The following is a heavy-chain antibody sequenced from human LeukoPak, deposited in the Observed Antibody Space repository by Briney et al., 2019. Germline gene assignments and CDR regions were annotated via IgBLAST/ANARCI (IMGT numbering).Heavy chain of an antibody. CDR3: ARDLGFGEMVTNRGAFDI. J-gene: IGHJ3*02. CDR2: INPNSGHT. V-gene: IGHV1-2*02. Sequence: ASVKVSCKASGYTFTDYYMHWVRQAPGQGLGWMGWINPNSGHTNYAQKFQGRVAMTRDTSISTAYMELSRLRSDDTAVYYCARDLGFGEMVTNRGAFDIWGQGTMVTVSS. D-gene: IGHD5-24*01. CDR1: GYTFTDYY.